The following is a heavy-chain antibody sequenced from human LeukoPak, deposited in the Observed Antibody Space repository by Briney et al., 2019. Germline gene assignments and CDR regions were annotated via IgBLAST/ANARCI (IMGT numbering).Heavy chain of an antibody. D-gene: IGHD4-23*01. J-gene: IGHJ6*02. CDR2: ISAYNGNT. V-gene: IGHV1-18*01. Sequence: ASVKVCCKASGYTFTSYGISWVRQAPGQGLEWMGWISAYNGNTNYAQKLQGRVTMTTDTSTSTAYMELRSLRSDDTAVYYCARDIYGGNSRYFINYYYYGMDVWGQGTTVTVSS. CDR3: ARDIYGGNSRYFINYYYYGMDV. CDR1: GYTFTSYG.